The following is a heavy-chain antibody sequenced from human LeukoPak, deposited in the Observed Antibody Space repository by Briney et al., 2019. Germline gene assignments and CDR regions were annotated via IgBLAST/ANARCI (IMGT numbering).Heavy chain of an antibody. V-gene: IGHV4-39*01. D-gene: IGHD6-19*01. J-gene: IGHJ4*02. Sequence: NASETLSLTCTVSGGSMSSTSHYWGWIRQPPGKGLEWIGSIYYSGSTYYNPSLKSRVIISVDTSKNQFSLKLGSVTAADTAVYYCASAYSSGWYFSDNWGQGTLVTVSS. CDR3: ASAYSSGWYFSDN. CDR2: IYYSGST. CDR1: GGSMSSTSHY.